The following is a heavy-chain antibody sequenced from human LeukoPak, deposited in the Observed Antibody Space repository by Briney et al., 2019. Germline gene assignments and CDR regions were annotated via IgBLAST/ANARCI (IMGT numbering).Heavy chain of an antibody. J-gene: IGHJ4*02. CDR1: GGSISSSSYY. V-gene: IGHV4-39*01. Sequence: SETLSLTCTVSGGSISSSSYYWGWIRQPPGKGLEWIGSIYYSGSTHYNPSLKSRVTISVDTSKNQFSLKLSSVTAADTAVYYCARHTLPGIAAAGTDYWGQGTLVTVSS. CDR2: IYYSGST. CDR3: ARHTLPGIAAAGTDY. D-gene: IGHD6-13*01.